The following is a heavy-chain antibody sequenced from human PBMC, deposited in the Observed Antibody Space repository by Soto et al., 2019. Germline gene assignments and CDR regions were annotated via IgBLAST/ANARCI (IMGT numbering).Heavy chain of an antibody. CDR1: GGTFSSYT. V-gene: IGHV1-69*02. Sequence: QVQLVQSGAEVKKPGSSVMVSCKASGGTFSSYTISWVRQAPGQGLEWMGRIIPILGIANYAQKFQGRVTITADKSTSTAYMELSSLRSEDTAVYYCARSPITMVREGWFDPWGQGTLVTVSS. CDR2: IIPILGIA. D-gene: IGHD3-10*01. J-gene: IGHJ5*02. CDR3: ARSPITMVREGWFDP.